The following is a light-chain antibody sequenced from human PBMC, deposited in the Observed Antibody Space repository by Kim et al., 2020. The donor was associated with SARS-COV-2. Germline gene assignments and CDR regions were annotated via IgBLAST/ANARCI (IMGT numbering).Light chain of an antibody. V-gene: IGLV1-40*01. J-gene: IGLJ2*01. CDR3: QSYDSSLSGSVV. CDR2: GNS. Sequence: VTISCTGSSSNIGAGYDVLWYQQLPGTAPKHLIYGNSNRPSGVPDRFSGSESGTSAFLAITGLQAEDEADYYGQSYDSSLSGSVVFGGGTQLTVL. CDR1: SSNIGAGYD.